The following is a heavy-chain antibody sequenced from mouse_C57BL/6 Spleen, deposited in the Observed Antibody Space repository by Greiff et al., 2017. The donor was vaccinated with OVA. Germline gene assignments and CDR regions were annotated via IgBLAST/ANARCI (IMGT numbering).Heavy chain of an antibody. V-gene: IGHV5-4*01. Sequence: EVQLVESGGGLVKPGGSLKLSCAASGFTFSSYAMSWVRQTPEKRLGWVATISDGGSYTYYPDNVKGRFTISRDNAKNNLYLQMSHLKSEDTAMYYCAREDPIYYDYGAYWGQGTLVTVSA. CDR3: AREDPIYYDYGAY. J-gene: IGHJ3*01. CDR1: GFTFSSYA. D-gene: IGHD2-4*01. CDR2: ISDGGSYT.